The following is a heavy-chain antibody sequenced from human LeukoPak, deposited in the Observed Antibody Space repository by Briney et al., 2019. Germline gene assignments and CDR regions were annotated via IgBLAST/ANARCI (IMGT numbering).Heavy chain of an antibody. J-gene: IGHJ4*02. CDR3: ARGVPSPGKAMVVFDH. CDR1: GYTFSTYD. CDR2: MNPKSGNA. V-gene: IGHV1-8*01. Sequence: ASVRVSCQTSGYTFSTYDINWVREATGQGLEWMGWMNPKSGNAGYAQKFQGRVTMTRTASISTAYMEVTNLSSDDTAVYYCARGVPSPGKAMVVFDHWGQGSLVTVSS. D-gene: IGHD5-18*01.